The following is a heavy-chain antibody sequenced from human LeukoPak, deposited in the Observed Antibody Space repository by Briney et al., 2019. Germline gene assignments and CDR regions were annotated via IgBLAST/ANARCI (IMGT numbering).Heavy chain of an antibody. J-gene: IGHJ6*02. D-gene: IGHD2-15*01. CDR3: AREGVIVVVVAASQRPPAGMDV. CDR1: GYTFTSYY. Sequence: ASVKVYCKASGYTFTSYYMHWVRQAPGQGLEWMGIINPSGGSTSYAQKFQGRVTMTRDTSTSTVYMELSSLRSEDTAVYYCAREGVIVVVVAASQRPPAGMDVWGQGTTVTVSS. CDR2: INPSGGST. V-gene: IGHV1-46*01.